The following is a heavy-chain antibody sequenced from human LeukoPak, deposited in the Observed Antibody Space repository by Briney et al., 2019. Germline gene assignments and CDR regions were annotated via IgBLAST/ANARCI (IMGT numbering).Heavy chain of an antibody. CDR2: ISYDGSNK. Sequence: GGSLRLSCAASGFTFSSYGMHWVRQAPGKGLEWVAVISYDGSNKYYADSVKGRFTISRDNSKNTLYLQMNSLRAEDTAVYHCARGPYCGGGTCYTLGAFDIWGQGTLASVSS. D-gene: IGHD2-15*01. V-gene: IGHV3-30*03. CDR3: ARGPYCGGGTCYTLGAFDI. CDR1: GFTFSSYG. J-gene: IGHJ3*02.